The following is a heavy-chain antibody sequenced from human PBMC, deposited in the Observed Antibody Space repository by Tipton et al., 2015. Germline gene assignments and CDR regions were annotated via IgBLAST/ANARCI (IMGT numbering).Heavy chain of an antibody. D-gene: IGHD3-9*01. Sequence: QSGAEVKKPGASVKVSCKASGYTFSDYYLHWVRQAPGQGLEWMAWIDPKSGNTNSAQKFQGRVTMTRDTSINTAYMELTSLTSDDTAVYYCARAYREYYDILTGTGGYYYGMDVWGQGTTVTVSS. CDR3: ARAYREYYDILTGTGGYYYGMDV. CDR2: IDPKSGNT. J-gene: IGHJ6*02. V-gene: IGHV1-2*02. CDR1: GYTFSDYY.